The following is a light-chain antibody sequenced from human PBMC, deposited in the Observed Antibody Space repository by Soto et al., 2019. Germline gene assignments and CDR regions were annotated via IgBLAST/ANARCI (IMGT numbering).Light chain of an antibody. Sequence: EIVLTQSTATLSLSPGERATLSCRARQSVSSYLALYQQKPGQAPRLLIYDAFNRATGIPARFSRSGSGTDFTLTISSLEPEDFAVYYCHQRGTFGQGNKVEIK. V-gene: IGKV3-11*01. CDR1: QSVSSY. J-gene: IGKJ1*01. CDR3: HQRGT. CDR2: DAF.